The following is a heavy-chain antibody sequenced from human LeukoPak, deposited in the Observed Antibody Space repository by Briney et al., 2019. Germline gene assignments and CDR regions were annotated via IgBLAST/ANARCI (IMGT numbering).Heavy chain of an antibody. J-gene: IGHJ2*01. Sequence: SETLSLTCTVSGGSISSYYWTWIRQPPGKGLEWIGHAYYSGSTNYNPSIKSRVTLSLDTSKNQFSLRLSSVTAADAAVYYCARLVRSFDLWGRGTLVTVSS. CDR1: GGSISSYY. V-gene: IGHV4-59*08. CDR3: ARLVRSFDL. CDR2: AYYSGST.